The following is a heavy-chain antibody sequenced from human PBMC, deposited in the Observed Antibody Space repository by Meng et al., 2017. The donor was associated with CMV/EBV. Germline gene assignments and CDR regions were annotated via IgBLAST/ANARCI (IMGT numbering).Heavy chain of an antibody. CDR3: AKTPDTAMVFDY. CDR2: ISGSGGST. V-gene: IGHV3-23*01. J-gene: IGHJ4*02. Sequence: GESLKISCAASGFTFSSYAMSWVRQAPGKGLEWVSAISGSGGSTYYADSVKGRFTISRDNSKNTLYLQMNSLRAEDTAVYYFAKTPDTAMVFDYWGQGTLVTVSS. D-gene: IGHD5-18*01. CDR1: GFTFSSYA.